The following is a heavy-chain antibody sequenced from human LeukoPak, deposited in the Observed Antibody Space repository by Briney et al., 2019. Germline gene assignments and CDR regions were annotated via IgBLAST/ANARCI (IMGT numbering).Heavy chain of an antibody. CDR1: GGSISSSNW. D-gene: IGHD3-22*01. CDR2: IYHSGST. J-gene: IGHJ6*02. V-gene: IGHV4-4*02. CDR3: ARDLGHYDSSGYYKDYYYYYGMDV. Sequence: SETLSLTCAVSGGSISSSNWWSWVRQPPGKGLEWIGEIYHSGSTNYNPSLKSRATISVDKSKNQFSLKLSSVTAADTAVYYCARDLGHYDSSGYYKDYYYYYGMDVWGQGTTVTVSS.